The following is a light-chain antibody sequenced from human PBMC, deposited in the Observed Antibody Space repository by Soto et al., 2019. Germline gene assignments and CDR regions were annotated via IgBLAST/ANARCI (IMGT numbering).Light chain of an antibody. CDR2: DAY. Sequence: DIPMTQAPSTLSASVGDRVTITCWASQSSSSWLAWYQQKPGKAPKLLIYDAYRLESGVPSRFSGSGSGTEFTLTISSLEHDDFATSYCQQYNSYPYTFGQGNKLAIQ. CDR1: QSSSSW. V-gene: IGKV1-5*01. CDR3: QQYNSYPYT. J-gene: IGKJ2*01.